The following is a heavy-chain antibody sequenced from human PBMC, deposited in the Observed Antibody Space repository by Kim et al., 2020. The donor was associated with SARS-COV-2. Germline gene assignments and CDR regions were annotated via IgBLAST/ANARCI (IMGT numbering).Heavy chain of an antibody. J-gene: IGHJ4*02. CDR1: GGSFSGYY. CDR2: INHSGST. D-gene: IGHD4-17*01. Sequence: SETLSLTCAVYGGSFSGYYWSWIRQPPGKGLEWIGEINHSGSTNYNPSLKSRVTISVDTSKNQFSLKLSSVTAADTAVYYCARGHYGDYQYYFDYWGQGTLVTVSS. CDR3: ARGHYGDYQYYFDY. V-gene: IGHV4-34*01.